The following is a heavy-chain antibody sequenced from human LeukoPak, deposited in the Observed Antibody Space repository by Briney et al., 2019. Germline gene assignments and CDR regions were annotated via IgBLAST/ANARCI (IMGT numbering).Heavy chain of an antibody. J-gene: IGHJ5*02. Sequence: PGGSLRLSCAASGFTFSSYAMHWVRQAPGKGLEWVAVISYDGSNKYYADSVKGRFTISRDNSKNTLYLQMNSLRAEDTAVYYCARANVFGEFDPWGQGTLVTVSS. V-gene: IGHV3-30*14. D-gene: IGHD3-3*01. CDR3: ARANVFGEFDP. CDR2: ISYDGSNK. CDR1: GFTFSSYA.